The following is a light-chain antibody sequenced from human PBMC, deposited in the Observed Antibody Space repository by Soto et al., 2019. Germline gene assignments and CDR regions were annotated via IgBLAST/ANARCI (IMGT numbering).Light chain of an antibody. J-gene: IGKJ4*01. Sequence: DIQMTQSPSSVSASLGDTVTITCRASQDISNWLAWYRQRPGKAPNLLIFGASTLQSGVPSRFSGSGSGTEFTLTISSLQPEDFATYYCQQANTFPSFGGGTKVDIK. CDR1: QDISNW. CDR3: QQANTFPS. V-gene: IGKV1-12*02. CDR2: GAS.